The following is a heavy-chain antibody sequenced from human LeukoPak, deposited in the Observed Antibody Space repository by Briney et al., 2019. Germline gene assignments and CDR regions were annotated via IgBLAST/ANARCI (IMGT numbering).Heavy chain of an antibody. D-gene: IGHD3-10*01. CDR2: IKQDGSEK. Sequence: GGSLRLSCAASGFTFSSYWMHWVRQAPGKGLEWVANIKQDGSEKYYVDSVKGRFTISRDNAKNSLYLQMNSLRAEDTAVYYCARTILLWFGELSSYYFDYWGQGTLVTVSS. CDR1: GFTFSSYW. J-gene: IGHJ4*02. V-gene: IGHV3-7*01. CDR3: ARTILLWFGELSSYYFDY.